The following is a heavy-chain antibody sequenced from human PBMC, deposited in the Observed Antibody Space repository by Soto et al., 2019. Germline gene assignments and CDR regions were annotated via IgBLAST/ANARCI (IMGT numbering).Heavy chain of an antibody. CDR3: ARIKLVEWFFINVDVYDMDV. Sequence: LRLSCAASGFTFSSYAMNWVSQAPGKGLEWVSFISSDSRTIYYADSVEGRFTVSRDNARNSVSLQMDSLRDEDAAVYYCARIKLVEWFFINVDVYDMDVWGQGTPVTVSS. D-gene: IGHD3-3*01. V-gene: IGHV3-48*02. CDR2: ISSDSRTI. CDR1: GFTFSSYA. J-gene: IGHJ6*02.